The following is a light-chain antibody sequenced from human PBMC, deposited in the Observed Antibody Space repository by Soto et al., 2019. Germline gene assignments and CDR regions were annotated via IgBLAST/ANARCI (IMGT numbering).Light chain of an antibody. CDR3: QYYNINLT. V-gene: IGKV4-1*01. CDR2: WAS. CDR1: QSVLHSSNNKNY. J-gene: IGKJ5*01. Sequence: DIVMTQSPDSLAVSLGERATINCKSSQSVLHSSNNKNYLAWYQQKPGQPPKLLIYWASSRESGVPDRFSGSGSATDFTLTISSLQPEDVATYYCQYYNINLTFGQGTRLEIK.